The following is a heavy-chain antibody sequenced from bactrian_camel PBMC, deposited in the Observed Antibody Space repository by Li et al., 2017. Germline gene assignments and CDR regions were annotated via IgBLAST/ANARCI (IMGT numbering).Heavy chain of an antibody. Sequence: VQLVESGGGSVQPGGSLRLSCSTSGFTFSRYDMSWVRQAPGKGLEWVSAIHSGGGSTYYSDSVKGRFTLTRDNAKRTLYLQMNDLTPADSGIYYCAALPNVGLAHIAKMTIKQLQSDFGVWGQGTQVTVS. CDR2: IHSGGGST. J-gene: IGHJ6*01. V-gene: IGHV3S40*01. CDR3: AALPNVGLAHIAKMTIKQLQSDFGV. D-gene: IGHD1*01. CDR1: GFTFSRYD.